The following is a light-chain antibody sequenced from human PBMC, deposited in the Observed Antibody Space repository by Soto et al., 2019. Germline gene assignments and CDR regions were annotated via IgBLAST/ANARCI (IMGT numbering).Light chain of an antibody. V-gene: IGLV2-14*01. CDR1: SSDVGAYDF. Sequence: QSALTQPASVSGSPGQSITISCTGTSSDVGAYDFVSWYQQHPDKAPKLMIYDVSNRPSGFSDRFSGSKSGNTASLTISGLLAEDEADYYCTSYTSSNTLYVFGTGPKVTVL. CDR3: TSYTSSNTLYV. CDR2: DVS. J-gene: IGLJ1*01.